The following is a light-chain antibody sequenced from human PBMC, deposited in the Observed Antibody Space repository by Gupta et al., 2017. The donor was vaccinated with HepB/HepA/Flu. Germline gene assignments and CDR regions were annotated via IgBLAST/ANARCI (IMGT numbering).Light chain of an antibody. CDR1: SSDLGGYNY. CDR2: DVS. CDR3: SSYTSSSTVV. J-gene: IGLJ2*01. V-gene: IGLV2-14*03. Sequence: QSALTQPASVSGSPGQSLTLSCTGTSSDLGGYNYVSWYQQHPGKAPKIMIYDVSNRPSGVSDRFSGTKSGNTASLTISGLQAEDEADYYCSSYTSSSTVVFGGGTKLTVL.